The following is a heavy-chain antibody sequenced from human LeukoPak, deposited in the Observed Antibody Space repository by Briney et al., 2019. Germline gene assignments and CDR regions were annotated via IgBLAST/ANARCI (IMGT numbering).Heavy chain of an antibody. CDR1: GFTFSVSA. Sequence: GGSLRLSCAASGFTFSVSAMHWVRQASGKGLEWVGRIRSKANNYVTAFSASVKGRLTISRDDSKNTAYLQMNSLKAEDTAVYYCARPGPSVDTAMVAWGQGTLVTVS. CDR2: IRSKANNYVT. D-gene: IGHD5-18*01. V-gene: IGHV3-73*01. J-gene: IGHJ5*02. CDR3: ARPGPSVDTAMVA.